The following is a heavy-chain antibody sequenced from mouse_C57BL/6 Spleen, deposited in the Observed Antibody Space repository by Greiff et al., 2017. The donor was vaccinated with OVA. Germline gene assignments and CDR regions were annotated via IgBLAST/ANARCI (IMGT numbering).Heavy chain of an antibody. Sequence: EVQLQQSGPGLVKPSQSLSLTCSVTGYSITSGYYWNWIRQFPGNKLEWMGYISYDGSNNYNPSLKNRISITRDTSKNQFFLKLNSVTTEDTATYYCARENDGYYRYCDYWGQGTTLTVSS. V-gene: IGHV3-6*01. J-gene: IGHJ2*01. CDR1: GYSITSGYY. CDR3: ARENDGYYRYCDY. CDR2: ISYDGSN. D-gene: IGHD2-3*01.